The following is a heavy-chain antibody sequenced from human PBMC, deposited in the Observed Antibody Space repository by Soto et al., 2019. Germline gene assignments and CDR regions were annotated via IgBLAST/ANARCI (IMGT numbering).Heavy chain of an antibody. CDR1: GFTFSSYA. J-gene: IGHJ4*02. D-gene: IGHD3-22*01. V-gene: IGHV3-30*18. CDR3: AKLGFVSSGASSLFDA. Sequence: QVQLVESGGDVVQAGRSLRLSCVASGFTFSSYAMHWVRRAPGKGLEWMTIISYDGNNRYYADSVKGRFTISRDNSKNTLYLQMNGLRPEDTAVYYCAKLGFVSSGASSLFDAWGQGTLVTVSS. CDR2: ISYDGNNR.